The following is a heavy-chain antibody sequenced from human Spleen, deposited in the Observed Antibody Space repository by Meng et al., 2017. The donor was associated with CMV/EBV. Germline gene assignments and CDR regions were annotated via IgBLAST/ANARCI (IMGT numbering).Heavy chain of an antibody. D-gene: IGHD6-13*01. Sequence: GESLKISCAASGFTFSSYGMHWVRQAPGKGLEWVAFIRYDGSKTYYADSVKGRFTISRDNSRNTLYLQMNGLRPEDTAVYYCAKDQGSIAAAGTDYWGQGTLVTVSS. J-gene: IGHJ4*02. CDR2: IRYDGSKT. CDR1: GFTFSSYG. CDR3: AKDQGSIAAAGTDY. V-gene: IGHV3-30*02.